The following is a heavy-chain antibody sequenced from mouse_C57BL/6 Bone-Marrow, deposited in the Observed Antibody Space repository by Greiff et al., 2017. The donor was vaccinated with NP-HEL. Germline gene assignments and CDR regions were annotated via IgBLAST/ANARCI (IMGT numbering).Heavy chain of an antibody. CDR3: ARSAGGY. V-gene: IGHV1-50*01. D-gene: IGHD6-1*01. Sequence: QVQLQQPGAELVKPGASVKLSCKASGYTFTSYWMQWVKQRPGQGLEWIGEIDPSDSYTNYNQKFKGKATLTVDTSSSTAYMQLSSLTSEDSAVYYCARSAGGYWGQGTRVTVSA. CDR1: GYTFTSYW. CDR2: IDPSDSYT. J-gene: IGHJ3*01.